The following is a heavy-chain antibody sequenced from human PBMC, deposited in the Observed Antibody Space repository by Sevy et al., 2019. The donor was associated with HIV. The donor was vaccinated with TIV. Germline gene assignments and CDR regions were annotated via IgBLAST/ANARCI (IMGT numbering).Heavy chain of an antibody. V-gene: IGHV1-69*06. D-gene: IGHD6-13*01. CDR3: AREPAAGDYYYYMDV. Sequence: ASVKVSCKASGGTFSSYAISWVRQAPGQGLEWMGGIIPIFGTANYAQKFQGRVTITADKSTSKAYMELSSLRSEDTAVYYCAREPAAGDYYYYMDVWGKGTTVTVSS. CDR1: GGTFSSYA. CDR2: IIPIFGTA. J-gene: IGHJ6*03.